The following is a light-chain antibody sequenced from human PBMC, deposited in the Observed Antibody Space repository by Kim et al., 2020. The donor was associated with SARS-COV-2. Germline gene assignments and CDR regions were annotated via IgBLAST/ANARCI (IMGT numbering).Light chain of an antibody. CDR2: EDN. CDR1: SGGIASNY. J-gene: IGLJ3*02. CDR3: QSYDSSNWV. V-gene: IGLV6-57*02. Sequence: GKTVTISCTGGSGGIASNYVQWYQQRPGSAPTTVIYEDNQRPSGVPDRFSGSIDSSSNSASLTISGLKTEDEADYYCQSYDSSNWVFGGGTQLTVL.